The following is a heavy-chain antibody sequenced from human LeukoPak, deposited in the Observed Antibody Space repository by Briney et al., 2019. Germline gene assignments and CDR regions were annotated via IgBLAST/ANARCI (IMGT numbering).Heavy chain of an antibody. J-gene: IGHJ4*02. CDR2: IILMFGTT. CDR3: TRDEYKGSATCNY. V-gene: IGHV1-69*13. D-gene: IGHD2/OR15-2a*01. CDR1: GGTFHSAA. Sequence: SVKVSCKASGGTFHSAAMSWVRDAPGQGLEWVGHIILMFGTTTYAQNFQGRVTISADESTTTVYMELTGLTSDDTAIYYGTRDEYKGSATCNYWGQGTQVIVSS.